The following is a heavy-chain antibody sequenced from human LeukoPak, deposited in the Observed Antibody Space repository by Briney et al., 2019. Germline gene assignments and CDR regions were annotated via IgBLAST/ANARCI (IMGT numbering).Heavy chain of an antibody. Sequence: ASVKVSYKASGYTFTSYDINWVRQATGQGLEWMGWISAYNGDTNYAQKLHGRVTMTTDTSTSTSYMELRSLRSDDTAVYYCARAAYYFDSSAPFDIWGQGTMVTVSS. V-gene: IGHV1-18*01. D-gene: IGHD3-22*01. CDR2: ISAYNGDT. J-gene: IGHJ3*02. CDR1: GYTFTSYD. CDR3: ARAAYYFDSSAPFDI.